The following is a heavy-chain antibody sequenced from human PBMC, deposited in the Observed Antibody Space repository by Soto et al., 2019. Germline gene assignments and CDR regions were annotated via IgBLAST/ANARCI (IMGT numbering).Heavy chain of an antibody. V-gene: IGHV1-3*01. Sequence: ASVKVSCKASGYTFTSYAMHWVRQAPGQRLEWMGWINAGNGNTKYSQKFQGGVTITRDTSASTAYMELSSLRSEDTAVYYCAREGEYYYDSSGYANDAFDIWGQGTMVTVS. CDR1: GYTFTSYA. D-gene: IGHD3-22*01. CDR3: AREGEYYYDSSGYANDAFDI. J-gene: IGHJ3*02. CDR2: INAGNGNT.